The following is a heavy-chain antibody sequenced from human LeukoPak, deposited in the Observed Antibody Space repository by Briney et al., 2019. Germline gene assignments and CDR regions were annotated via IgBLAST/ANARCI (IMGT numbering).Heavy chain of an antibody. CDR1: GFTFSSYS. Sequence: GGSLRLSCAASGFTFSSYSMNWVRQAPGKGLEWVSSISSSSYIYYADSVKGRFTISRDNAKNSLYLQMNSLTAEDSAVYYCASRCGSNRPFDYWGQGTLVTVSS. CDR2: ISSSSYI. J-gene: IGHJ4*02. V-gene: IGHV3-21*01. CDR3: ASRCGSNRPFDY. D-gene: IGHD1-26*01.